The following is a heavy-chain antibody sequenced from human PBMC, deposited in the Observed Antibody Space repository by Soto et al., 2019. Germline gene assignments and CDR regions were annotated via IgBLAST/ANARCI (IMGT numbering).Heavy chain of an antibody. CDR2: NIPIFGTA. V-gene: IGHV1-69*01. CDR3: ARFQNLPKDAFDI. J-gene: IGHJ3*02. Sequence: QVQLVQSGAEVKKPGSSVKVSCKASGGTFSSYAISWVRQAPGQGLEWMGGNIPIFGTANYAQKFQGRVTITADESTSTAYMELRSVRSEDMAVYYCARFQNLPKDAFDIWGQGTMVTVSS. CDR1: GGTFSSYA.